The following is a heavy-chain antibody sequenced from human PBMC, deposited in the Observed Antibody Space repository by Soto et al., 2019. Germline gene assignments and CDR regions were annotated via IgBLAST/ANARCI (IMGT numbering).Heavy chain of an antibody. J-gene: IGHJ6*02. Sequence: GSLRLSCVASGFSFSGYSMNWVRQAPGKGLEWVALISYEGSNTYYADSVRGRFTISRDNSKNTLYLQMNTLRPEDTGVYYCARVTPGNNLYYFSGLDFWGQGTSVTV. CDR1: GFSFSGYS. CDR2: ISYEGSNT. D-gene: IGHD1-1*01. CDR3: ARVTPGNNLYYFSGLDF. V-gene: IGHV3-30-3*01.